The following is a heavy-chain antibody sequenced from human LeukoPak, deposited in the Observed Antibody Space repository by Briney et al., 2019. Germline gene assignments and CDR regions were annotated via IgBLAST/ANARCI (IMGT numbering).Heavy chain of an antibody. CDR3: ARDYAFDI. CDR2: IYYSVST. J-gene: IGHJ3*02. V-gene: IGHV4-59*01. CDR1: GGSISSYY. Sequence: SETLSLTCTVSGGSISSYYWSWIRQPPGKGLEWIGYIYYSVSTNYNPSLKSRVTISVDTSKNQFSLKLSSVTAADTAVYYCARDYAFDIWGQGTMVTVSS.